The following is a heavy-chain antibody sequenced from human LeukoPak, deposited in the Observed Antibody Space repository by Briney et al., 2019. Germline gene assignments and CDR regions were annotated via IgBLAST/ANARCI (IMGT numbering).Heavy chain of an antibody. Sequence: SETLSLTCTVSGGSISSSSYYWGWIRQPPGKGLEWIGSIYYSGSTYYNPSLKSRVTISVDTSKNQFSLKLSSVTAADTAVHYCARHKYYYDSSGYYHTEDFQHWGQGTLVTVSS. CDR3: ARHKYYYDSSGYYHTEDFQH. CDR1: GGSISSSSYY. CDR2: IYYSGST. D-gene: IGHD3-22*01. J-gene: IGHJ1*01. V-gene: IGHV4-39*01.